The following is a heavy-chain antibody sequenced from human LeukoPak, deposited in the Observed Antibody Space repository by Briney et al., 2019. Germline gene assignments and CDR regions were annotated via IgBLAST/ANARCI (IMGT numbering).Heavy chain of an antibody. D-gene: IGHD6-13*01. CDR3: ASSVYSSSWFSSQQYYFDY. Sequence: GGSLRLSCAASGFTFSSYAMSWVRQAPGKGLEWVSAISGSGGSTYYADSVKGRFTISRDNSKNSLYLQMNSLRAEDTAVYYCASSVYSSSWFSSQQYYFDYWGQGTLVTVSS. V-gene: IGHV3-23*01. CDR1: GFTFSSYA. J-gene: IGHJ4*02. CDR2: ISGSGGST.